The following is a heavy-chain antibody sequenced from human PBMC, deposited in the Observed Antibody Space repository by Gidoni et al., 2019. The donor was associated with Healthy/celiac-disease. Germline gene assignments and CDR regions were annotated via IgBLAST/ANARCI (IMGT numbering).Heavy chain of an antibody. CDR2: IYYSGST. CDR3: ARPGGDMRSGWSAFDY. D-gene: IGHD6-19*01. Sequence: QLQLQESGPGPVKPSEDLSLTCTVSGGSINTSSSDWGWIRQPPGKGLEWIGSIYYSGSTYYNPSLKSRVTISVDTSKNQFSLKLSSVTAADTAVYYCARPGGDMRSGWSAFDYWGQGTLVTVSS. V-gene: IGHV4-39*07. CDR1: GGSINTSSSD. J-gene: IGHJ4*02.